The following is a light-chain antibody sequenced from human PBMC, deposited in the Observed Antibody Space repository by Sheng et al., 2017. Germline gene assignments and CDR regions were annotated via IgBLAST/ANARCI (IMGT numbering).Light chain of an antibody. J-gene: IGKJ4*01. V-gene: IGKV1-12*02. Sequence: DIQMTQAPSSVSASVGDRVSISCRASEEVSTWLAWYQQKPGXAPKLLVYAASSLHPGVPSRFSATGSGTNFSLFIGSLQPEDFATYYCQQAYSFPSTFGGGNKVE. CDR3: QQAYSFPST. CDR2: AAS. CDR1: EEVSTW.